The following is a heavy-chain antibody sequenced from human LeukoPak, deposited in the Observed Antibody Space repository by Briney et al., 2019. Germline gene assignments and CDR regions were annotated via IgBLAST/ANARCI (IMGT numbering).Heavy chain of an antibody. J-gene: IGHJ5*02. CDR3: ARDESMVRGLNLSP. D-gene: IGHD3-10*01. CDR2: NKSDGSST. CDR1: GFTFSSYW. V-gene: IGHV3-74*01. Sequence: GGSLGLSCAASGFTFSSYWMHWVRQAPGKGLVWVARNKSDGSSTSYADSVKGRFTISRDNAKNTLYLQMDSLRAEDTAVYYCARDESMVRGLNLSPWGQGTLVTVSS.